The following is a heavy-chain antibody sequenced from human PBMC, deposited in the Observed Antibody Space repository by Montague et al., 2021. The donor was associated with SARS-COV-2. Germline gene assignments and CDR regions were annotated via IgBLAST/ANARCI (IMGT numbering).Heavy chain of an antibody. V-gene: IGHV3-30*04. CDR3: ARGRQWLVLGQVDY. D-gene: IGHD3-22*01. Sequence: SLRLSCVAYGFTFSSHPMHWVRQAPGNGLEWVAVISFDGSSKYYXDSXKGRLTISRDNSKNTLFLQMNSLRVEDTAVYYCARGRQWLVLGQVDYWGQGTLVTVSS. CDR2: ISFDGSSK. CDR1: GFTFSSHP. J-gene: IGHJ4*02.